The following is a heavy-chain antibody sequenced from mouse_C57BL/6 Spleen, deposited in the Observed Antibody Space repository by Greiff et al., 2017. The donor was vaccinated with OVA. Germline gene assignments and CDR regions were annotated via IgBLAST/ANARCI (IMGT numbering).Heavy chain of an antibody. D-gene: IGHD2-3*01. V-gene: IGHV3-1*01. CDR2: ISYSGST. CDR3: ARDDGYYGAMDY. Sequence: DVKLQESGPGMVKPSQSLSLTCTLTGYSITSGYDWHWIRHFPGNKLEWMGYISYSGSTNYNPSLKSRISITHDTSKNHFFLKLNSVTTEDTATYYCARDDGYYGAMDYWGQGTSVTVSS. CDR1: GYSITSGYD. J-gene: IGHJ4*01.